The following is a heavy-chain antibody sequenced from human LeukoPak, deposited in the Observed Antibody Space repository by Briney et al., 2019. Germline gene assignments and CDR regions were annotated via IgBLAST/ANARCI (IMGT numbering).Heavy chain of an antibody. CDR2: INWNGGST. CDR3: ARDPRLFSGWFDP. Sequence: GGSLRLSCAASGFTFDDYGMSWVRQAPGKGLEWVSGINWNGGSTGYADSVKGRFTISRDNAKNSLYLQMNSLRAEDTAVYCCARDPRLFSGWFDPWGQGTLVTVSS. D-gene: IGHD7-27*01. CDR1: GFTFDDYG. J-gene: IGHJ5*02. V-gene: IGHV3-20*04.